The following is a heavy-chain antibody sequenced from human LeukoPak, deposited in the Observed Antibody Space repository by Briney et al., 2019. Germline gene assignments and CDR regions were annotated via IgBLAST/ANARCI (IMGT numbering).Heavy chain of an antibody. D-gene: IGHD3-22*01. CDR2: IRYSGTT. CDR1: GGSISGYY. CDR3: ARVSSGGYFHTYYLDY. V-gene: IGHV4-59*01. Sequence: SETLSLTCTVSGGSISGYYWSWIRQPPGKGLEWIGYIRYSGTTNYSPSLKSRATISVDTSKNQFSLNLISVTAADTAIYYCARVSSGGYFHTYYLDYWGQRTLVTVSS. J-gene: IGHJ4*02.